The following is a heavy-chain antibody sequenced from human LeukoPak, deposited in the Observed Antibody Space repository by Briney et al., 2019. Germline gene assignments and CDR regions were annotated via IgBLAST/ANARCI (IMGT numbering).Heavy chain of an antibody. CDR2: ISTSGGRT. J-gene: IGHJ4*02. CDR1: GFTFSSCA. CDR3: TRYSVGFHY. V-gene: IGHV3-23*01. Sequence: PGGSLRLSCAASGFTFSSCAMSWVRQAPGKGLEWVSAISTSGGRTFYADSVKGRFTISRDNSKNTLYLQMNSLKTEDTAVYYCTRYSVGFHYWGQGTLVTVSS. D-gene: IGHD1-1*01.